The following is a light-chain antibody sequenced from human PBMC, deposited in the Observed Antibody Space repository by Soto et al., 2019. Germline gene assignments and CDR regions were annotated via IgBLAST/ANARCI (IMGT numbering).Light chain of an antibody. CDR1: QSVSSY. CDR3: QQRSNWWT. Sequence: EIVLTQSPAAVSLSPGERATLSCRASQSVSSYLAWYQQKPGQAPRLLIYDASNRATGIPARFSGSGSGTDFTLTISSLEPEDFAVYYCQQRSNWWTFGQGTKVDNK. J-gene: IGKJ1*01. V-gene: IGKV3-11*01. CDR2: DAS.